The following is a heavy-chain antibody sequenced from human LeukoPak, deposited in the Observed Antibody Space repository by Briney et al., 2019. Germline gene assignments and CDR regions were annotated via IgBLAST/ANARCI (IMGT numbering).Heavy chain of an antibody. Sequence: ASVKVSCKASGYTFTGYYMHWVRQAPGQGLEWVGWINPNSGGTNYAQKFQGRVTMTRDTSISTAYMELSRLRSDDTAVYYCARGGAAVNSGSYYGFDYWGQGTLVTVSS. D-gene: IGHD1-26*01. CDR1: GYTFTGYY. CDR3: ARGGAAVNSGSYYGFDY. J-gene: IGHJ4*02. CDR2: INPNSGGT. V-gene: IGHV1-2*02.